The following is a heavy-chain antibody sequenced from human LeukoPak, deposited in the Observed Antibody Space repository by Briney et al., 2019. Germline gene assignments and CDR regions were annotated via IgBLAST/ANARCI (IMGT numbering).Heavy chain of an antibody. V-gene: IGHV4-34*01. CDR2: INHSGST. Sequence: SETLSLTCTVSGGSISNYYWSWIRQPPGKGLEWIGEINHSGSTNYNPSLKSRVTISVDTSKNQFSLKLSSVTAADTAVYYCARAGTRAYYYGSGKSNWFDPWGQGTLVTVSS. CDR1: GGSISNYY. D-gene: IGHD3-10*01. J-gene: IGHJ5*02. CDR3: ARAGTRAYYYGSGKSNWFDP.